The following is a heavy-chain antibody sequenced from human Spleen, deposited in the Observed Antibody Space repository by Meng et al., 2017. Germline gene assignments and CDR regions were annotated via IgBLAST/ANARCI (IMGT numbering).Heavy chain of an antibody. Sequence: SVKVSCKASGGTFSSYAISWVRQAPGQGLEWMGGIIPIFGTANYAQKFQGRVTITADKSTSTAYMELSSLRSEDTAVYYCARWRTLSSGWYGYWGQGTLVTGSS. CDR2: IIPIFGTA. J-gene: IGHJ4*02. CDR3: ARWRTLSSGWYGY. CDR1: GGTFSSYA. V-gene: IGHV1-69*06. D-gene: IGHD6-19*01.